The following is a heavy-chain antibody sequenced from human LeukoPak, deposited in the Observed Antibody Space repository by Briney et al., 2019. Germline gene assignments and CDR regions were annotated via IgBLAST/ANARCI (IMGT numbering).Heavy chain of an antibody. CDR2: IYTSGST. J-gene: IGHJ3*02. Sequence: PSETLSLTCTVSGGSISSGSYYWSWIRQPAGKGLEWIGRIYTSGSTNYNPSLKSRVTISVDTSKNQFSLKLSSVTAADTAVYYCARDGYCSSTSCYTNDAFDIWGQGTMVTVSS. V-gene: IGHV4-61*02. CDR1: GGSISSGSYY. CDR3: ARDGYCSSTSCYTNDAFDI. D-gene: IGHD2-2*02.